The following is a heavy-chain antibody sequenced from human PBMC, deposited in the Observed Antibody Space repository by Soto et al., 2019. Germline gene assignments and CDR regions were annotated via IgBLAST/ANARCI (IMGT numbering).Heavy chain of an antibody. J-gene: IGHJ3*02. CDR3: ARDLAAAGNFGFDI. V-gene: IGHV3-11*01. CDR1: GFTLSDYY. CDR2: ISSSGSIK. Sequence: LRLSCAASGFTLSDYYMSWIRQAPGKGLEWISYISSSGSIKYYADSVKGRFTISRDNAKNSLYVQMNSLRAEDTAVYYCARDLAAAGNFGFDIWGQGTKVTVSS. D-gene: IGHD6-13*01.